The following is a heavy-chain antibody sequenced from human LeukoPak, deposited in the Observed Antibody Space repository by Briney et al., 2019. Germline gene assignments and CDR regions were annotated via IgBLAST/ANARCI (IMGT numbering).Heavy chain of an antibody. CDR3: ARLIIGYCSSTSCSTVDY. CDR2: INPNSGGT. Sequence: ASVKVSFKASGYTFSDNHMHWVRQAPGQGLEWMGWINPNSGGTNYAQKFQGRVTMTRDTSISTAYMELSRLRSDDTAVYYCARLIIGYCSSTSCSTVDYWGQGTLVTVSS. V-gene: IGHV1-2*02. CDR1: GYTFSDNH. J-gene: IGHJ4*02. D-gene: IGHD2-2*02.